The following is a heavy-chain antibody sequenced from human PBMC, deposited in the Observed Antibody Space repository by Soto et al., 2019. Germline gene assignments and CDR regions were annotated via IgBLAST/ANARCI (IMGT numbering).Heavy chain of an antibody. J-gene: IGHJ6*02. D-gene: IGHD3-10*01. CDR2: ISGSGGST. CDR1: GFTFSSYA. CDR3: AKGYYYGSGSYDLDYYYYGMDV. Sequence: GGSLRLSCAASGFTFSSYAMSWVRQAPGKGLEWVSAISGSGGSTYYADSVKGRFTISRDNSKNTLYLQMNSLRAEDTAVYYCAKGYYYGSGSYDLDYYYYGMDVWGQGTTVTVSS. V-gene: IGHV3-23*01.